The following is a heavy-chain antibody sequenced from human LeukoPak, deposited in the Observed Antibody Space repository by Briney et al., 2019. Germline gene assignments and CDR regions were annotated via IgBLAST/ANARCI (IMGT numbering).Heavy chain of an antibody. Sequence: PSQTLSLTCTVSGGSTSSSDYYWTWIRQHPGKGLEWLGFIYHSGSTYHNPSLKSRVTISVDTSKNQFSLKLNSVTAADTAVYYCATTRAHQFDYWGQGTLVTVSS. D-gene: IGHD4-11*01. J-gene: IGHJ4*02. CDR1: GGSTSSSDYY. CDR2: IYHSGST. V-gene: IGHV4-31*03. CDR3: ATTRAHQFDY.